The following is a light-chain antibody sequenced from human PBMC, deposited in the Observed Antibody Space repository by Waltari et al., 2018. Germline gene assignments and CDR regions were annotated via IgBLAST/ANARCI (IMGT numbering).Light chain of an antibody. J-gene: IGKJ5*01. Sequence: DIQMTQSPSSLSALIGDRVTITCRASQNIDKYLNWYQHKPGKAPKLLIYAASSLLSGVPSRFSGSGSGTDFTFTISSLQPEDFATYYCQQSSSTPQSTFGQGTRLEIK. V-gene: IGKV1-39*01. CDR2: AAS. CDR3: QQSSSTPQST. CDR1: QNIDKY.